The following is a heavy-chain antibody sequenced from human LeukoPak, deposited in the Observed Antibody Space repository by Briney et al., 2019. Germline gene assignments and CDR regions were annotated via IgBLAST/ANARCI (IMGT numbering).Heavy chain of an antibody. CDR2: ISGSGDYT. J-gene: IGHJ4*02. V-gene: IGHV3-23*01. CDR3: AKVTYGSGTYGAFDS. Sequence: GGTLRLSCAASGFTFSSHGMSWVRQAPGKGLEWVSTISGSGDYTYYADSVKGRFTISRDNSKNTLYLQMNSLRAEDTAVYYCAKVTYGSGTYGAFDSWGQGTLVGVSS. CDR1: GFTFSSHG. D-gene: IGHD3-10*01.